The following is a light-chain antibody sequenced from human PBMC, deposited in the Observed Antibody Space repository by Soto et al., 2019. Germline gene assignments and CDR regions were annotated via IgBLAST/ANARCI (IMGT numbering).Light chain of an antibody. J-gene: IGKJ1*01. Sequence: DIQMTQSPSSLSASVGDRVTITCRASQSISSYLNWYQQKPGKAPKLLIYAASSLQSGVPLRFSGSGSGTDFTLTISSLQPEDFATYYCQQSYSTWTFGQGTKVDIK. V-gene: IGKV1-39*01. CDR1: QSISSY. CDR2: AAS. CDR3: QQSYSTWT.